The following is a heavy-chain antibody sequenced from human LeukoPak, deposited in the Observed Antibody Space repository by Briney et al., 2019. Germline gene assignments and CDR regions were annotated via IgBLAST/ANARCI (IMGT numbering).Heavy chain of an antibody. V-gene: IGHV3-48*01. D-gene: IGHD3-22*01. J-gene: IGHJ3*02. CDR2: ISSSSSTI. Sequence: GGSLRLSCAASGFTVSTNFMNWVRQAPGKGLEWVSYISSSSSTIYYADSVKGRFTISRDNAKNSLYLQMNSLRAEDTAVYYCVRDHHRRHYDSQARDTFDIWGQGTMVTVSS. CDR1: GFTVSTNF. CDR3: VRDHHRRHYDSQARDTFDI.